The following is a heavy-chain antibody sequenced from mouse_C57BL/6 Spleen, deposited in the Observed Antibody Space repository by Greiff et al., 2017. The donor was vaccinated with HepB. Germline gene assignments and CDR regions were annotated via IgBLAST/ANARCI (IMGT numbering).Heavy chain of an antibody. CDR1: GYTFTSYW. Sequence: QVQLQQPGAELVKPGASVKLSCKASGYTFTSYWMQWVKQRPGQGLEWIGEIDPSDSYTNYNQKFKGKATLTVDTSSSTAYMQLSSLTSEDSAVYYCARRSGYVGFAYWGQGTLVTVSA. V-gene: IGHV1-50*01. J-gene: IGHJ3*01. CDR2: IDPSDSYT. D-gene: IGHD3-2*02. CDR3: ARRSGYVGFAY.